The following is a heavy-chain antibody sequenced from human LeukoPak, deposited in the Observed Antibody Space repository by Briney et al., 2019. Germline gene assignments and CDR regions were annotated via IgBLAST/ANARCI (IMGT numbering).Heavy chain of an antibody. D-gene: IGHD1-1*01. CDR3: ARDRWNDVRSSYYYYYMDV. CDR2: IIPIFGTA. J-gene: IGHJ6*03. Sequence: SVKVSCKASGGTFSSYAISWVRQAPGQGLEWMGGIIPIFGTANYAQKFQGRVTITTDESTSTAYMELSSLRSEDTAVYYCARDRWNDVRSSYYYYYMDVWGKGTTVTVSS. V-gene: IGHV1-69*05. CDR1: GGTFSSYA.